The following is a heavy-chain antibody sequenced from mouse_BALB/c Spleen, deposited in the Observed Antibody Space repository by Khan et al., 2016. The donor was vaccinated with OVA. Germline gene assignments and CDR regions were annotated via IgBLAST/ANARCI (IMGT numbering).Heavy chain of an antibody. CDR3: ARSLSYSYGYALDC. D-gene: IGHD2-12*01. J-gene: IGHJ4*01. CDR1: GYSITSDYA. Sequence: EVQLQESGPGLVKPSQSLSLTCTVTGYSITSDYAWNWIRQFPGNKLEWMGYISSTGSTSYNPALKSRIYITRDISKTQFFLQLKSVTTEDTATYSCARSLSYSYGYALDCWGRGTSVTVSS. CDR2: ISSTGST. V-gene: IGHV3-2*02.